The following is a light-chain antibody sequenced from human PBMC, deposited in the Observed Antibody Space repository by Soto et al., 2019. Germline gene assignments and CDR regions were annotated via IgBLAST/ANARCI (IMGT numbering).Light chain of an antibody. CDR2: GVT. V-gene: IGLV2-14*01. CDR1: SDDY. CDR3: SSYTNSKTLL. J-gene: IGLJ1*01. Sequence: QSVLTQPASVSGSPGQSITISCTGTSDDYVSWYQQHPGKAPKLMIYGVTNRPSGVSTRFSGSKSGNAASLTISGLQTEDEADYYCSSYTNSKTLLFGTGTKLTVL.